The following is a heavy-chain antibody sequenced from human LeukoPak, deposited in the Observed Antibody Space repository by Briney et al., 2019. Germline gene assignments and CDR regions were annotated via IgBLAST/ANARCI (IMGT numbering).Heavy chain of an antibody. Sequence: PGGSLRLSCAASGFTFTSYSMNWVRQAPGKGLEWVSAISGSGGSTYYADFVKGRFTISRDNSKSTLYLQMSNLRADDTAVYYCAKVLLRALDYMDVWGKGTTVTVSS. CDR1: GFTFTSYS. D-gene: IGHD2-15*01. CDR3: AKVLLRALDYMDV. CDR2: ISGSGGST. J-gene: IGHJ6*03. V-gene: IGHV3-23*01.